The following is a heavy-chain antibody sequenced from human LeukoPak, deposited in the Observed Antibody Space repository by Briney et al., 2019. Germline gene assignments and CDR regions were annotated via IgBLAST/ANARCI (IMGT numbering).Heavy chain of an antibody. J-gene: IGHJ4*02. Sequence: GGSLRLSCVASGLTFSGQWMSWVRQAPGKGLEWVSVIYSGGSTYYADSVKGRFTISRDSSKNTLYLQMNSLRAEDTAVYYCARDPDYGGNSVLGDYRGQGTLVTVSS. D-gene: IGHD4-23*01. V-gene: IGHV3-66*01. CDR2: IYSGGST. CDR3: ARDPDYGGNSVLGDY. CDR1: GLTFSGQW.